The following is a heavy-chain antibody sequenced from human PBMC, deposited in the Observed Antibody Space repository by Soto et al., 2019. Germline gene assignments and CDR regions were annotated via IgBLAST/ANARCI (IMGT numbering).Heavy chain of an antibody. CDR1: GFTFSSYA. Sequence: QVQLVESGGGVVQPGRSLRLSCVASGFTFSSYAMHWVRQSQGKGLEWVTVISYDGSNKFYADSVKGRFTISRDNSKNTLYLQMNSLSPDDTSLYYCAREGFTGSDAFDIWGQGTMVTVSS. CDR3: AREGFTGSDAFDI. V-gene: IGHV3-30-3*01. CDR2: ISYDGSNK. D-gene: IGHD2-15*01. J-gene: IGHJ3*02.